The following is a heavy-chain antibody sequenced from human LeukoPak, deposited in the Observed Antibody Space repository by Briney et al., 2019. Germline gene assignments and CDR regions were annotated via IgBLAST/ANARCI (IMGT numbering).Heavy chain of an antibody. CDR3: ARPVSGSSGWYYNY. CDR2: INHSGST. CDR1: GITFSNYW. D-gene: IGHD6-19*01. V-gene: IGHV4-34*01. J-gene: IGHJ4*02. Sequence: GSLRLSCAASGITFSNYWMHWVRQAPGKGLEWIGEINHSGSTNYNPSLKSRATISVDTSKNQFSLKLGSVTAADTAVYYCARPVSGSSGWYYNYWGQGTLVTVSS.